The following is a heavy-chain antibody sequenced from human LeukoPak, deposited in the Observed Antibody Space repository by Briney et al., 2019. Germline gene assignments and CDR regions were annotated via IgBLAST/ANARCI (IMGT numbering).Heavy chain of an antibody. V-gene: IGHV3-30-3*01. CDR3: AREKEGSNWRPGSFDC. CDR1: GFTFSSYA. Sequence: GGSLRLSCAASGFTFSSYAMHWVRQAPGKGLEWVAVISYDGSNKYYADSVKGRFTISRDNSKNTLYLQMNSLRAEDTAVYYCAREKEGSNWRPGSFDCWGQGTLVTVSS. J-gene: IGHJ4*02. CDR2: ISYDGSNK. D-gene: IGHD6-13*01.